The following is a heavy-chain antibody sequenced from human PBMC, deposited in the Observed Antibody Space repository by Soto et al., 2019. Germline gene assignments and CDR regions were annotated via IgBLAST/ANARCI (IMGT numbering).Heavy chain of an antibody. CDR1: GFTFSSYA. V-gene: IGHV3-23*01. J-gene: IGHJ4*02. CDR2: ISGSGGST. D-gene: IGHD3-16*02. Sequence: PGGSLRLSCAASGFTFSSYAMSWVRQAPGKGLEWVSAISGSGGSTYYADSVKGRFTISRDNSKNTLYLQMNSLRAEDTAVYYCAKDLRGGSYRPPFFFDYWGQGTLVTVSS. CDR3: AKDLRGGSYRPPFFFDY.